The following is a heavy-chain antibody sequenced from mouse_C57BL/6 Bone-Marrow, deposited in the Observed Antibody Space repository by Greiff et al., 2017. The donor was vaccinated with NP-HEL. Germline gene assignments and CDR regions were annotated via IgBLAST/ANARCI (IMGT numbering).Heavy chain of an antibody. CDR3: TRRKITTVVEGYFDY. V-gene: IGHV1-5*01. J-gene: IGHJ2*01. CDR2: IYPGNSDT. Sequence: EVQGVESGTVLVRPGASVKMSCKTSGYTFTSYWMHWVKQRPGQGLEWIGAIYPGNSDTSYNQKFKGKAKLTAVTSASTAYMELSSLTNEDSAVYYCTRRKITTVVEGYFDYWGQGTTLTVSS. D-gene: IGHD1-1*01. CDR1: GYTFTSYW.